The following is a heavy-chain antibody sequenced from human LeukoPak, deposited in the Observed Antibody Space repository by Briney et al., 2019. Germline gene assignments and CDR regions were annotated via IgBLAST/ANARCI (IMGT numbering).Heavy chain of an antibody. Sequence: VASVKVSCKASGGTFSSYAISWVRQAPGQGLEWMGGIIPIFGTANYAQKFQGRVTITADESTSTAYMELSSLRSEDTAVYYCARDSDYSSSSVWFDLWGQGTLVTVSS. CDR1: GGTFSSYA. D-gene: IGHD6-6*01. J-gene: IGHJ5*02. CDR2: IIPIFGTA. V-gene: IGHV1-69*13. CDR3: ARDSDYSSSSVWFDL.